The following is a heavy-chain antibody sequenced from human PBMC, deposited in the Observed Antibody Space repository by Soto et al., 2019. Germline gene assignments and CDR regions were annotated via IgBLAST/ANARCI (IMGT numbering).Heavy chain of an antibody. CDR3: ARPRNGMAGFFDY. Sequence: QVQLVESGGGVVQPGRSLRLSCAASGFTFSSYGMHWVRQAPGKGLEWVAVIWYDGSNKYYADSVKGRFTISRDNSKNPLDLQMNSLRAEDTAVYYCARPRNGMAGFFDYWRQGTLVTVSS. V-gene: IGHV3-33*01. CDR2: IWYDGSNK. D-gene: IGHD1-1*01. CDR1: GFTFSSYG. J-gene: IGHJ4*02.